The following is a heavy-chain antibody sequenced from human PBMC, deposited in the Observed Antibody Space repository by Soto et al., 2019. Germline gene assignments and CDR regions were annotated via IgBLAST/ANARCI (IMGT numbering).Heavy chain of an antibody. CDR3: ARYDSSGYYYGDAFDI. D-gene: IGHD3-22*01. CDR2: IIPIFGTA. Sequence: VASVKVSCKASGGTFSSYAISWVRQAPGQGLEWMGGIIPIFGTANYAQKFQGRVTITADESTSTAYMELSSLRSEDTAVYYCARYDSSGYYYGDAFDIWGQGTMVTVSS. V-gene: IGHV1-69*13. J-gene: IGHJ3*02. CDR1: GGTFSSYA.